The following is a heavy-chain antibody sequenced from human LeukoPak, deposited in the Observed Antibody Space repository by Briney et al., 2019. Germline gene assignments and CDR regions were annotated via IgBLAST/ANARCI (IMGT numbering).Heavy chain of an antibody. D-gene: IGHD3-10*01. J-gene: IGHJ6*02. V-gene: IGHV4-39*07. Sequence: SETLSLTCTVSGGSISSSYYYWGWIRQPPGKGLEWIRSISYSGITYPNPSLKSRVTISVDTSKNQFSLKLSSVTAADTAVYYCARLWFGELRNYYYYYGMDVWGQGTTVTVSS. CDR3: ARLWFGELRNYYYYYGMDV. CDR1: GGSISSSYYY. CDR2: ISYSGIT.